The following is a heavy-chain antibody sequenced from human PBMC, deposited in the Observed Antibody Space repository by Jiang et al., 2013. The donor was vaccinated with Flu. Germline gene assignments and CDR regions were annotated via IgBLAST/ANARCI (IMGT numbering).Heavy chain of an antibody. V-gene: IGHV3-30-3*01. CDR2: ISYDGSNK. CDR1: GFTFSSYA. Sequence: VQLLESGGGVVQPGRSLRLSCAASGFTFSSYAMHWVRQAPGKGLEWVAVISYDGSNKYYADSVKGRFTISRDNSKNTLYLQMNSLRAEDTAVYYCARDSIPSRIQLWLGYAFDIWGQGTMVTVSS. J-gene: IGHJ3*02. CDR3: ARDSIPSRIQLWLGYAFDI. D-gene: IGHD5-18*01.